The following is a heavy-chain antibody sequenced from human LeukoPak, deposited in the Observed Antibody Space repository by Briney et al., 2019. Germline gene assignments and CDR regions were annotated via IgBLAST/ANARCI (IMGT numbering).Heavy chain of an antibody. D-gene: IGHD3-16*02. CDR1: GFTFSGYR. V-gene: IGHV3-21*01. CDR3: ASGGYIPHD. Sequence: GGSLRLSCAASGFTFSGYRMNWVRQAPGKGLEWVSSISGSGDNIYYADSVKGRFTIRRDNDKSSLFLQMNSLRADDTALYYCASGGYIPHDWGQGALVTVSS. CDR2: ISGSGDNI. J-gene: IGHJ4*02.